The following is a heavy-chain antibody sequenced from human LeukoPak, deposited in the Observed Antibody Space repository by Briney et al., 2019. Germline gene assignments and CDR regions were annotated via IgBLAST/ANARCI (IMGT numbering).Heavy chain of an antibody. CDR1: GGSISSYY. Sequence: SETLSLTCTVSGGSISSYYWSWIRQPAGKGLEWIGRIYTSGSTNYNPSLKSRVTMSVDTSKNQFSLKLSSVTAADTAVYYCARHLESYYDSSGYPLDAFDIWGQGTMVTVSS. J-gene: IGHJ3*02. CDR2: IYTSGST. CDR3: ARHLESYYDSSGYPLDAFDI. V-gene: IGHV4-4*07. D-gene: IGHD3-22*01.